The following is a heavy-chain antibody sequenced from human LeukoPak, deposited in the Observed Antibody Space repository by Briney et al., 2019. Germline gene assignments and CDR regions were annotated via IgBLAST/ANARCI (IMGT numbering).Heavy chain of an antibody. CDR1: GFTFSSYG. Sequence: GGSLRLSCAASGFTFSSYGTHWVRQAPGKGLEWVAVIWYDGSNKYYADSVKGRFTISRDNSKNTLYLQMNSLRAEDTAVYYCAKDHGDIVVVPAATAPDYWGQGTLVTVSS. J-gene: IGHJ4*02. CDR3: AKDHGDIVVVPAATAPDY. D-gene: IGHD2-2*01. CDR2: IWYDGSNK. V-gene: IGHV3-33*06.